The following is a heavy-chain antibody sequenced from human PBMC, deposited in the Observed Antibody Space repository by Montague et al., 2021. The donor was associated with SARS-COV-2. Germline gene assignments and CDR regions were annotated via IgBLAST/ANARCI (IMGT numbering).Heavy chain of an antibody. CDR2: IFHSGRT. CDR3: ARGGYYDNTGYYSDYYYNRDV. V-gene: IGHV4-59*01. CDR1: GGSIDSFY. J-gene: IGHJ6*02. D-gene: IGHD3-22*01. Sequence: SETLSLTCTVSGGSIDSFYWSWIRRPPGKGLEWIGCIFHSGRTYYNPSLKSRDSMSVDTSKNQVSLRLSSLTAADTAVYYCARGGYYDNTGYYSDYYYNRDVWGQGTTVTVSS.